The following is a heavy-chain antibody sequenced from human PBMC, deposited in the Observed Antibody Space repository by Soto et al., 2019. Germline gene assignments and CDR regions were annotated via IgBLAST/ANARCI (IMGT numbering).Heavy chain of an antibody. Sequence: GGSLRLSCAASGFTFSDYYMSWIRQAPGKGLEWVSYISSSSSYTNYADSVKGRFTISRDNAKNSLYLQMNSLRAEDTAVYYCARDRGVYSGYEPAQGGYWGQGTLVTVSS. J-gene: IGHJ4*02. D-gene: IGHD5-12*01. CDR2: ISSSSSYT. CDR1: GFTFSDYY. CDR3: ARDRGVYSGYEPAQGGY. V-gene: IGHV3-11*05.